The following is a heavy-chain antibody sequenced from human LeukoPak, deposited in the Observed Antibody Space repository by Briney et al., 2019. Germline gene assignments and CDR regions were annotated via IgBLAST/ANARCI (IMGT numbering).Heavy chain of an antibody. D-gene: IGHD2-15*01. CDR2: IIPILGKA. CDR3: AANVNPSLYCSGGSCRPDAFYI. CDR1: GYTYTRYV. Sequence: ASVKVSCKASGYTYTRYVMHWVRQAPGQGLEWMGRIIPILGKAKYAQKFHGKVTITADKSTSTAYMELSSLRSEDTAVYYYAANVNPSLYCSGGSCRPDAFYIWGQETMVTVSS. V-gene: IGHV1-69*04. J-gene: IGHJ3*02.